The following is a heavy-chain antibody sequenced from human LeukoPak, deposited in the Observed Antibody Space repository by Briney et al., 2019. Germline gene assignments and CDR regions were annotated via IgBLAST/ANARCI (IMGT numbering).Heavy chain of an antibody. CDR1: GFTFSSYN. J-gene: IGHJ3*02. V-gene: IGHV3-21*01. CDR2: ISSSSSYI. CDR3: AREPPSSIAAPDAFDI. D-gene: IGHD6-6*01. Sequence: GGSLRLSCAASGFTFSSYNMNWVRQAPGKGLEWVSSISSSSSYIYYADSVKGRFTISRVNAKNSLYLQMNSLRAEDTAVYYCAREPPSSIAAPDAFDIWGQGTMVTVSS.